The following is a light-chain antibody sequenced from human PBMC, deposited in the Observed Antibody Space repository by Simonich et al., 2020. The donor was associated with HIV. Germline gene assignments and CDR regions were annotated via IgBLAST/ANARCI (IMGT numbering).Light chain of an antibody. V-gene: IGKV1-13*02. Sequence: AIQFTQSPSSLSASVGDRVTITCRASQGISSALAWYQQKPGKAPKLLIYDASSVESGVPSRFSGSGSGTDFTLTISRLEPEDFAVYYCQQYGSSPVTFGGGTKVEIK. CDR1: QGISSA. CDR2: DAS. J-gene: IGKJ4*01. CDR3: QQYGSSPVT.